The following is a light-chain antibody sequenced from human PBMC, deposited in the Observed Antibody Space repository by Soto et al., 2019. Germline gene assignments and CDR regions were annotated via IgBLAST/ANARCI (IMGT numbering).Light chain of an antibody. Sequence: IQVTRSPSSLSASVVDRVTITCRASQSISSWLAWYQQKPGKAPKLLIYDASSLESGVQSRFSGSGSGTELTLTIRSLQPDDFATYYCQQYNRYWAFGPGTKVDI. V-gene: IGKV1-5*01. CDR1: QSISSW. J-gene: IGKJ1*01. CDR2: DAS. CDR3: QQYNRYWA.